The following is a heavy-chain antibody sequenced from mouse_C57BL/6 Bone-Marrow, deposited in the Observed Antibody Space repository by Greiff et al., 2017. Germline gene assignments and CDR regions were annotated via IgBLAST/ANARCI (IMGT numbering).Heavy chain of an antibody. CDR2: ISDGGSYT. CDR3: ARQAIYDGYYVVDY. J-gene: IGHJ2*01. V-gene: IGHV5-4*01. D-gene: IGHD2-3*01. CDR1: GFTFSSYA. Sequence: EVQVVESGGGLVKPGGSLKLSCAASGFTFSSYAMSWVRQTPEKRLEWVATISDGGSYTYYPDNVQGRFTSSRDNAKNNLYLQMSHLKSEDTAMYYCARQAIYDGYYVVDYWGQGTTLTVSS.